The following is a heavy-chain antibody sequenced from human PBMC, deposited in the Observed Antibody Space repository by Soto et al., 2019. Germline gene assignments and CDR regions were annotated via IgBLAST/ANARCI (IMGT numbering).Heavy chain of an antibody. Sequence: EVQLVESGGGLVQPGGSLRLSCAASGFTFSNYWMHWVRQAPGKGLVWVSRIKSDGSSTNYADSVKGRFISSRDNAKNTLYLQLNSLRVEDTAVYYCARGNNGMDVWGQGTTVTVSS. V-gene: IGHV3-74*01. J-gene: IGHJ6*02. CDR2: IKSDGSST. CDR1: GFTFSNYW. CDR3: ARGNNGMDV.